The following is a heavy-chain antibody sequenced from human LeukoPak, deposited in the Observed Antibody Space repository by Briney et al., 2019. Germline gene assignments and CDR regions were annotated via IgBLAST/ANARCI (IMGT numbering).Heavy chain of an antibody. D-gene: IGHD3-10*01. Sequence: ASVKVSCKASGYTFTSYGISWVRQAPGQGLEWMGWISAYNGNTNYAQKLQGRVTMTTDTSTSTAYMELRSLRSDDTAVYYCARGRDITMVRGVIRSDAFDIWGQGTMVTVSS. CDR3: ARGRDITMVRGVIRSDAFDI. V-gene: IGHV1-18*01. J-gene: IGHJ3*02. CDR1: GYTFTSYG. CDR2: ISAYNGNT.